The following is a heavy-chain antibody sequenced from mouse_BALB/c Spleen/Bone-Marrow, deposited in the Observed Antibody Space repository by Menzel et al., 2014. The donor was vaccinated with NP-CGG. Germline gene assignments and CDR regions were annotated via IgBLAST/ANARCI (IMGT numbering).Heavy chain of an antibody. V-gene: IGHV1-69*02. CDR2: IYPSDSYT. CDR1: GYTFTSYW. D-gene: IGHD2-10*02. J-gene: IGHJ4*01. CDR3: TRRYGNYYAMDY. Sequence: LQESGAELVRPGASVKVSCKASGYTFTSYWINWVKQRPGQGLEWIGNIYPSDSYTNYNQNFKDKATLTVDKSSSTAYMQLSSPTSEDSAVYYCTRRYGNYYAMDYWGQGTSVTVSS.